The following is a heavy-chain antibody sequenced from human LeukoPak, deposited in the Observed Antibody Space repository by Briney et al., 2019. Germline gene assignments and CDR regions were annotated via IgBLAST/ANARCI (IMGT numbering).Heavy chain of an antibody. V-gene: IGHV1-24*01. J-gene: IGHJ5*02. CDR3: ATRGSYFPWFDP. CDR2: FDPEDGET. Sequence: ASVKVSCKASGYTFTGYYMHWVRQAPGKGLEWMGGFDPEDGETIYAQKFQGRVTMTEDTSTDTAYMELSSLRSEDTAVYYCATRGSYFPWFDPWGQGTLVTVSS. CDR1: GYTFTGYY. D-gene: IGHD3-10*01.